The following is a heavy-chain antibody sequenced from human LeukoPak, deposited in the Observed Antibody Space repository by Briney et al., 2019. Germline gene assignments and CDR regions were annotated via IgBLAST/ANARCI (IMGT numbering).Heavy chain of an antibody. J-gene: IGHJ4*02. CDR2: IRQDGSEK. V-gene: IGHV3-7*01. Sequence: GGSLRLSCAASGFTFSNYWMSWVRQAPGKGLEWVANIRQDGSEKYYVDSMRGRFTISRDNAKNSLYLQMSSLRAEDTAVYYCAKRSGQVYWGQGTLVTVSS. CDR1: GFTFSNYW. D-gene: IGHD6-25*01. CDR3: AKRSGQVY.